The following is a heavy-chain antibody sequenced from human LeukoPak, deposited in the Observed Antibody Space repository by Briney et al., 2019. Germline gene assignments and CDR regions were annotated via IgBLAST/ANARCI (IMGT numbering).Heavy chain of an antibody. CDR3: ARGVLWFGELYFDY. Sequence: SETLSLTCAVYGGSFSGYYWSWIRQPPGKGLEWIGEINHSGSTNYNPSLKSRVTISVDTSKNQFSLKLSSVTAADTAVYYCARGVLWFGELYFDYWGQGTLVTVSS. CDR2: INHSGST. D-gene: IGHD3-10*01. V-gene: IGHV4-34*01. J-gene: IGHJ4*02. CDR1: GGSFSGYY.